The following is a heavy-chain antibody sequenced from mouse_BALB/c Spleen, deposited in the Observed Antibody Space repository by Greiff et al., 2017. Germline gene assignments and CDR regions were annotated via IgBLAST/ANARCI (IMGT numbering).Heavy chain of an antibody. CDR2: IWGDGST. J-gene: IGHJ1*01. V-gene: IGHV2-6-7*01. CDR1: GFSLTGYG. Sequence: VQGVESGPGLVAPSQSLSITCTVSGFSLTGYGVNWVRQPPGKGLEWLGMIWGDGSTDYNSALKSRLSISKDNSKSQVFLKMNSLQTDDTARYYCARGRGKSTMITTNWYFDVWGAGTTVTVSS. CDR3: ARGRGKSTMITTNWYFDV. D-gene: IGHD2-4*01.